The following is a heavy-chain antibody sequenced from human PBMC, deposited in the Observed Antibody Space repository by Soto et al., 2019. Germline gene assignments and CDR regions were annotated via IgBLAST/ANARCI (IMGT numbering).Heavy chain of an antibody. CDR2: ISGSGGST. J-gene: IGHJ4*02. D-gene: IGHD3-3*01. Sequence: EVQLLESGGGLVQPGGSLRLSCAASGFTFSSYAMSWVRQAPGKGLEWVSAISGSGGSTYYADAVKGRFTISRDNTKNTLYLQMNSLRAEDTAVYYCAKAYRAIPGTFGVVIAYDSWGQGTLVTVSS. V-gene: IGHV3-23*01. CDR3: AKAYRAIPGTFGVVIAYDS. CDR1: GFTFSSYA.